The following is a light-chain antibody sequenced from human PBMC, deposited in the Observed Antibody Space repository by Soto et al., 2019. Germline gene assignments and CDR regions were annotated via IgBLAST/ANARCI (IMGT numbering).Light chain of an antibody. V-gene: IGKV1-33*01. CDR2: DAS. Sequence: DIQMTQSPSSLSASVGDSVTITCQASQDITKYLNWYQQKSGKPPKLLIYDASNLETGVPPRFSGAGSGTEFALTISSLQPEDVGTYYCQQYDDLPSTFGGGTKVEV. CDR1: QDITKY. CDR3: QQYDDLPST. J-gene: IGKJ4*01.